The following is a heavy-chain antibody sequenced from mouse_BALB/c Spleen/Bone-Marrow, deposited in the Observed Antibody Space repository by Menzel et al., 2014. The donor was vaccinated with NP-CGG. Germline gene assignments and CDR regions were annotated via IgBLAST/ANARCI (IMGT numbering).Heavy chain of an antibody. CDR1: GFTFTDYY. V-gene: IGHV7-3*02. CDR2: IRNKANGYTT. D-gene: IGHD2-1*01. CDR3: ARDYGNYVRFAY. Sequence: EVKVVESGGGLVQPGGSLRLSCATSGFTFTDYYVSWVRQPPGKALEWLGFIRNKANGYTTEYSASVKGRFTISRDNSQSILYLQMNTLRAEGSATYYCARDYGNYVRFAYWGQGTPVTVSA. J-gene: IGHJ3*01.